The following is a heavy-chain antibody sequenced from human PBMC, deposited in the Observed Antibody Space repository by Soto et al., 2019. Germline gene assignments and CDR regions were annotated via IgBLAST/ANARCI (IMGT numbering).Heavy chain of an antibody. Sequence: GGSLRLSCAASGFTFSDYAMGWVRQSPGRGLEWVAVASYDGSNTFYADSVKGRFTISRDNSENTLYLQMNSLRGEDTAVYYCARGPAVAGTDYFDSWGQGIVVTVSS. CDR3: ARGPAVAGTDYFDS. CDR2: ASYDGSNT. V-gene: IGHV3-30-3*01. D-gene: IGHD6-19*01. CDR1: GFTFSDYA. J-gene: IGHJ4*02.